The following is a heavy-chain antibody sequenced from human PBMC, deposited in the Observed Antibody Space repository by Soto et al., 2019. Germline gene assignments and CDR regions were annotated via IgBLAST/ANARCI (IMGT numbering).Heavy chain of an antibody. CDR2: IYDSGST. Sequence: QVQLQESGPGLVKPSQTLSLTCTVSGGSISSGDYYWSWIRQPPGKGLEWIGYIYDSGSTYYNASLTIRVNITLDTSKNQFSLKLTSVTAADTAVYYCARDNGVGPWGQGTLVTVSS. CDR1: GGSISSGDYY. J-gene: IGHJ5*02. V-gene: IGHV4-30-4*01. CDR3: ARDNGVGP. D-gene: IGHD2-8*01.